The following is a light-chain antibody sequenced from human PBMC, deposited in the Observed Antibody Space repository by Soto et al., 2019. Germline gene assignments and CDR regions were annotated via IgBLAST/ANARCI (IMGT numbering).Light chain of an antibody. CDR3: HRYGIAPPRYT. V-gene: IGKV3-20*01. Sequence: EIVLTQSPGTLSLSPGERATLSCRASQSVNSSYLAWYQQKPGQAPSLLIYSASSRATGIPDRFSGSGSGTGFSLTMSRLKPDEFHSGFCHRYGIAPPRYTFGQGTKLDSK. CDR2: SAS. J-gene: IGKJ2*01. CDR1: QSVNSSY.